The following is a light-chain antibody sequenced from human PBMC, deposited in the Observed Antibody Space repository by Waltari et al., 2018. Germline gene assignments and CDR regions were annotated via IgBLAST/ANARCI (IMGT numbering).Light chain of an antibody. J-gene: IGKJ2*01. CDR3: QHYNSAPYT. CDR1: QSISSW. V-gene: IGKV1-5*03. Sequence: DIQMTQSPSSLSASVGDRVTITCRASQSISSWLVWYQQKSGEAPKLLIYKESTLQTGVPSRFSGSGSGTDFTLTISSLQPEDFATYYCQHYNSAPYTFGQGTKVEIK. CDR2: KES.